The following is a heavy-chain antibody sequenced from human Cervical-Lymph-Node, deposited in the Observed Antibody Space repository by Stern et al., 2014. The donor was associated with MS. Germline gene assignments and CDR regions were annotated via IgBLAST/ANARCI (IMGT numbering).Heavy chain of an antibody. Sequence: VQLVQSGGGVVQPGGSQRLSCTASGFTFEDYAMEWVRQVPGKGLEWVAMIWDDGRQKYYGDSVRGRFSVSRGNSRNTLYLQMKSLSLEDTAVYYCARKIPDYYYYAMDVWGQGTTVTVSS. V-gene: IGHV3-33*01. CDR2: IWDDGRQK. CDR3: ARKIPDYYYYAMDV. CDR1: GFTFEDYA. J-gene: IGHJ6*02.